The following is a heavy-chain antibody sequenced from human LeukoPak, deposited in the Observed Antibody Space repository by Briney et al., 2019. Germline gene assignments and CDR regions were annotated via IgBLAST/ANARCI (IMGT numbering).Heavy chain of an antibody. V-gene: IGHV3-30*02. Sequence: PGGSLRLSCAASGFTFSSYGMHWVRQAPGKGLEWVAFIRYDGSNKLYADSVKGRFTISRDNSKNTLYLQMNTLRGEDTAAYYCAKDLWELPLEGFSFDYWGQGTLVTVSS. D-gene: IGHD1-26*01. CDR3: AKDLWELPLEGFSFDY. CDR1: GFTFSSYG. J-gene: IGHJ4*02. CDR2: IRYDGSNK.